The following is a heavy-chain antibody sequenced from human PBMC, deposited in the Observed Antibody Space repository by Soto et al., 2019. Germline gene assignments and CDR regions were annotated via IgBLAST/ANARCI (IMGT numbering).Heavy chain of an antibody. CDR1: GGSISSSNW. CDR3: ARGAGYSDGYRYYYYGMDG. V-gene: IGHV4-4*02. D-gene: IGHD5-18*01. J-gene: IGHJ6*02. CDR2: IYHSGST. Sequence: SETLSLTCAVSGGSISSSNWWSWVRQPPGKGLEWIGEIYHSGSTNYNPSLKSRVTISVDKSKNQFSLKLSSVTAADTAVYYCARGAGYSDGYRYYYYGMDGWCQGTTVTVSS.